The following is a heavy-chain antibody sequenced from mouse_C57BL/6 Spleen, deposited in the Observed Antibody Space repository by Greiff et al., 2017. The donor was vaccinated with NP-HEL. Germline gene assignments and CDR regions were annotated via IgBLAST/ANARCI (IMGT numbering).Heavy chain of an antibody. V-gene: IGHV1-80*01. CDR2: IYPGDGDT. D-gene: IGHD6-1*01. J-gene: IGHJ3*01. Sequence: VQLQQSGAELVKPGASVKISCKASGYAFSSYWMNWVKQRPGKGLEWIGQIYPGDGDTNYNGKFKGKATLTADKSSSTAYMQLSSLTSEDSAVYFCARKASTGGLTFSWFAYWGQGTLVTVSA. CDR3: ARKASTGGLTFSWFAY. CDR1: GYAFSSYW.